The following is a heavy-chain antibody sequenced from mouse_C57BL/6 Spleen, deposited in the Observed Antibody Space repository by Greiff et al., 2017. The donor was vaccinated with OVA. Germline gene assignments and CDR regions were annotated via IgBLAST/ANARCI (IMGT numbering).Heavy chain of an antibody. CDR2: INPNNGGT. D-gene: IGHD2-4*01. Sequence: EVQLQQSGPELVKPGASVKMSCNASGYTFTDYNMHWVKQSHGKSLEWIGYINPNNGGTSYNQKFKGKATLTVNKSSSTAYMELRSLTSEDSAVYYCASSYDYTWFAYWGQGTLVTVSA. CDR3: ASSYDYTWFAY. J-gene: IGHJ3*01. CDR1: GYTFTDYN. V-gene: IGHV1-22*01.